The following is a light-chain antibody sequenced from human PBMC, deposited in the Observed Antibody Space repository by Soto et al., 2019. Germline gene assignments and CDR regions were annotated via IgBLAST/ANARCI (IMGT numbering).Light chain of an antibody. Sequence: EILLTQSPATLSSFPGDRVTLSCRASQTVNTKLAWYQHKPGQAPTLLMYGASNRATGVPARFSGSGSGTDFTLTISRLQPEDFATYYCQQYYSSPWTFGQGTRVDIK. J-gene: IGKJ1*01. CDR1: QTVNTK. CDR2: GAS. CDR3: QQYYSSPWT. V-gene: IGKV3D-15*01.